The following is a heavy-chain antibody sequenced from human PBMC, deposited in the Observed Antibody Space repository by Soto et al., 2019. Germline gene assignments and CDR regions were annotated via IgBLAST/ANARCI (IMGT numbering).Heavy chain of an antibody. CDR3: ASRMPPNLRYGMDV. Sequence: QVQLVQSGAEVKKPGSSVKVSCKASGGTFSSYAISWVRQAPGQGLAWMGGIIPIFGTANYAQKFQGRVTITADKSTSTAYMELSSLRPDDTAVDYRASRMPPNLRYGMDVLGQGTTVTVSS. V-gene: IGHV1-69*06. CDR1: GGTFSSYA. CDR2: IIPIFGTA. D-gene: IGHD2-2*01. J-gene: IGHJ6*02.